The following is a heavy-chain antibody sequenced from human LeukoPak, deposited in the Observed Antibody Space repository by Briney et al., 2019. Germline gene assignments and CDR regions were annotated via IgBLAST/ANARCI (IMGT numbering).Heavy chain of an antibody. J-gene: IGHJ4*02. CDR1: GGSMSSYH. D-gene: IGHD6-13*01. CDR3: ARLGYSSSWYKIDY. CDR2: IYSSGST. Sequence: SETLSLTCTVSGGSMSSYHWNWIRQPPGKGLEWIGYIYSSGSTNYNPSLESRVTISVDTSKNLFSLKLSSVTAADTAVYYCARLGYSSSWYKIDYWGQGTLVTVSS. V-gene: IGHV4-59*08.